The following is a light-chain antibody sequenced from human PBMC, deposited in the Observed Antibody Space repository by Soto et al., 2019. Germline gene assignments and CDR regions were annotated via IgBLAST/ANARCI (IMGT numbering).Light chain of an antibody. CDR1: SSDVGGFNY. J-gene: IGLJ2*01. V-gene: IGLV2-14*01. CDR2: EVS. Sequence: QSALAQPASVSGSPGQSITLSCTGTSSDVGGFNYVSWYQQHPGKAPKLIIYEVSNRPSGVSNRFSASKSGNTASLTISGLQAGDEADYYCSSYTGSSTLVVFGGGTK. CDR3: SSYTGSSTLVV.